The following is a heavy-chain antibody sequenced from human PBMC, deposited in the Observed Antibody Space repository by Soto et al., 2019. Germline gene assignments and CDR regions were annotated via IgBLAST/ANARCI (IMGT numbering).Heavy chain of an antibody. J-gene: IGHJ6*03. CDR3: AIGGVDYIWGMDYYYYYMDV. V-gene: IGHV1-8*01. D-gene: IGHD3-16*01. Sequence: ASVKVSCKASGYTFTSYDINWVRQATGQGLERMGWMNPNSGNTGYAQKFQGRVTMTRNTSISTAYMELSSLRSEDTAVYYCAIGGVDYIWGMDYYYYYMDVWGKGTTVTVSS. CDR1: GYTFTSYD. CDR2: MNPNSGNT.